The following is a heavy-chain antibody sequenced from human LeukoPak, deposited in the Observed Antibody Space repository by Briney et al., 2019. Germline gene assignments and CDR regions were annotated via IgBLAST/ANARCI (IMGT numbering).Heavy chain of an antibody. CDR2: ISWNSGSI. J-gene: IGHJ4*02. CDR3: AKDATYGDYSYYFDY. D-gene: IGHD4-17*01. CDR1: GFTFDDYA. V-gene: IGHV3-9*01. Sequence: GGSLRLSCAASGFTFDDYAMHWVRQVPGKGLEWVSGISWNSGSIVYADSVKGRFTISRDNAKNSLNLQMNSLRAEDTALYYCAKDATYGDYSYYFDYWGQGTLVAVSS.